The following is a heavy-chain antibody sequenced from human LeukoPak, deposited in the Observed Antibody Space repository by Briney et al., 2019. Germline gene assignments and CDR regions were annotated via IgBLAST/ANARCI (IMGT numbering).Heavy chain of an antibody. J-gene: IGHJ3*02. CDR3: ARGGWYASDAFDI. D-gene: IGHD6-19*01. CDR2: INPNSGGT. V-gene: IGHV1-2*02. Sequence: ASVKVSCKASGYTFTTYYMHWVRQAPGQGLEWMGWINPNSGGTNYAQKFQGRVTMTRDTSISTAYMELSRLRSDDTAIYYCARGGWYASDAFDIWGQGTRVTVSS. CDR1: GYTFTTYY.